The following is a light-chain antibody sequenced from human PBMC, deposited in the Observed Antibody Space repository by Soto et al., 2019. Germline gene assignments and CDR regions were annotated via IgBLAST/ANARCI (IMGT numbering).Light chain of an antibody. J-gene: IGLJ1*01. CDR1: SSDVGNYNL. CDR3: CSYAGSSTLV. Sequence: HCALTQPASVSGAPGEGITISCTGTSSDVGNYNLVSWYQQHPGKAPKLMIYEVTKRPSGISNRFSGSKSGNTASLTISGLQAEDEADYYCCSYAGSSTLVFGTGTKVTVL. V-gene: IGLV2-23*02. CDR2: EVT.